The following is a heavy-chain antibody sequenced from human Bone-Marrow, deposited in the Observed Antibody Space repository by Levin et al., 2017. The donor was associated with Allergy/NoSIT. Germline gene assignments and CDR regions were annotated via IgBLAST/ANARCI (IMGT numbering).Heavy chain of an antibody. V-gene: IGHV4-31*03. CDR2: VFHTGST. D-gene: IGHD4-23*01. Sequence: SETLSLTCTVSGDSISSGTHYWNWVRQHPEKGLEWIGHVFHTGSTSYNPSLTSRVTISVDTSENRFTLNLWSVTAADTAVYYCSRGGAVAANWFDPWGQGILVTVSS. J-gene: IGHJ5*02. CDR3: SRGGAVAANWFDP. CDR1: GDSISSGTHY.